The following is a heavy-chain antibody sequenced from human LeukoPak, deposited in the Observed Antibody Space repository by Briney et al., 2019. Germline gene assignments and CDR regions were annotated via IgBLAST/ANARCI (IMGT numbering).Heavy chain of an antibody. CDR3: VRDPYYYDNIGYRFDY. D-gene: IGHD3-22*01. Sequence: ASVKVSCKASGYTFTNYAINWVRQAPGQGLEWMGWLDTKTGNPTYVQGFTGRYVFSLDTSVSTAYLQISSLKTEDTAVYYCVRDPYYYDNIGYRFDYWGQGTLVTVSS. V-gene: IGHV7-4-1*02. CDR2: LDTKTGNP. J-gene: IGHJ4*02. CDR1: GYTFTNYA.